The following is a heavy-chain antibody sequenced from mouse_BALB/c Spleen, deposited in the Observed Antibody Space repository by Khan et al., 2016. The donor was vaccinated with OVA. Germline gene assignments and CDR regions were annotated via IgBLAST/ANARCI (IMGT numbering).Heavy chain of an antibody. CDR2: IWGGGGT. J-gene: IGHJ4*01. Sequence: VELVESGPGLVAPSQSLSITCTVSGFSLSRYNIHWVRQPPGKGLEWLGMIWGGGGTDYNSILKSRLSISKDNSKSQVFLKMNSLQTEDTAMYYCARAYYRYDGYYAMDYWGQGTSVTVSS. CDR3: ARAYYRYDGYYAMDY. CDR1: GFSLSRYN. D-gene: IGHD2-14*01. V-gene: IGHV2-6-4*01.